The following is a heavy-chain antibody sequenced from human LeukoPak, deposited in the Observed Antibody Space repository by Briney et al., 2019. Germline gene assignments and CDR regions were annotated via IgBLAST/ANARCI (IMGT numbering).Heavy chain of an antibody. CDR1: GFTFSSYA. D-gene: IGHD4-23*01. CDR2: ISGGGGGT. CDR3: AKRPNYGGNPGSYFDY. V-gene: IGHV3-23*01. J-gene: IGHJ4*02. Sequence: GGSLRLSCAASGFTFSSYAMSWVRQAPGKGLEWVSTISGGGGGTYYADSVKGRFTISRDNSKNTLYLQMNSLRAEDTAVYYCAKRPNYGGNPGSYFDYWGQGTLVTVSS.